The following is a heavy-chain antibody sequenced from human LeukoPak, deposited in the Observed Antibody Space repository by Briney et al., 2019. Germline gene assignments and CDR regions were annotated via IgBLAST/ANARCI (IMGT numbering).Heavy chain of an antibody. D-gene: IGHD1-7*01. CDR2: ISGSGGST. J-gene: IGHJ5*02. CDR1: GFTFSSYA. V-gene: IGHV3-23*01. CDR3: AKGGTGTTRYSRFDP. Sequence: PGGSLRLSCAASGFTFSSYAMSWVRQAPGKGLEWVSAISGSGGSTYYADSVKGRFTISRDNSKNTLYLQMNSLRAEDTAVYYCAKGGTGTTRYSRFDPWGQGTLVTVSS.